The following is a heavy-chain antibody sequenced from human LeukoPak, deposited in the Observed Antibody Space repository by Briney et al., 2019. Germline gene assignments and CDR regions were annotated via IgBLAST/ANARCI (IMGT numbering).Heavy chain of an antibody. CDR1: GGSISSSSYY. CDR3: ARSRRAFDI. CDR2: MYYSGST. V-gene: IGHV4-39*07. J-gene: IGHJ3*02. Sequence: SETLSLTCTVSGGSISSSSYYWGWIRQPPGKGLEWIGSMYYSGSTYYNPSLKSRVTISVDTSKNQFSLKLSSVTAADTAVYYCARSRRAFDIWGQGTMVTVSS. D-gene: IGHD6-13*01.